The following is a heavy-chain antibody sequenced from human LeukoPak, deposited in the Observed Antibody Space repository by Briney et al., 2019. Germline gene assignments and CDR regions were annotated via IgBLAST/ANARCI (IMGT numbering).Heavy chain of an antibody. CDR2: INHSGST. CDR1: GGSFSGYY. J-gene: IGHJ4*02. D-gene: IGHD6-13*01. V-gene: IGHV4-34*01. CDR3: ARGLYSSSWYVFDAFDY. Sequence: KSSETLSLTCAVYGGSFSGYYWSWIRQPPGKGLEWIGEINHSGSTNYNPSLKSRVTISVDTSKNQFSLKLSSVTAADTAVYYCARGLYSSSWYVFDAFDYWGQGTLVTVSS.